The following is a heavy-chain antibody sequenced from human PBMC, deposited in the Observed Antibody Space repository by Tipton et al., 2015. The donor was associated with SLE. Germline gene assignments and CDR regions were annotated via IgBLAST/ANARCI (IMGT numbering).Heavy chain of an antibody. D-gene: IGHD3-3*01. V-gene: IGHV3-49*04. CDR3: TRVRFLEWSYSSFDY. CDR2: IRSKAYGGTT. J-gene: IGHJ4*02. CDR1: GFTFGDYA. Sequence: SLRLSCTASGFTFGDYAMSWVRQAPGKGLEWVGFIRSKAYGGTTEYAASVKGRFTISRDDSKSIAYLQMNSLKTEDTAVYYCTRVRFLEWSYSSFDYWGQGTLVTVSS.